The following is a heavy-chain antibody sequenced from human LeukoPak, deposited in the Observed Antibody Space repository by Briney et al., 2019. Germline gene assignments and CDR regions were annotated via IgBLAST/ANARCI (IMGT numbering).Heavy chain of an antibody. CDR2: IYYSRST. Sequence: SETLSLTRTVSGGSISSGGNYWSWIRQHPGKGLEWIGYIYYSRSTYYNPPLKIRVTISVDTSKIQFSRKRSSVTAADTAVYYCARDRETTGWYFDLWGRGTLVTVSS. J-gene: IGHJ2*01. V-gene: IGHV4-31*03. D-gene: IGHD1-1*01. CDR1: GGSISSGGNY. CDR3: ARDRETTGWYFDL.